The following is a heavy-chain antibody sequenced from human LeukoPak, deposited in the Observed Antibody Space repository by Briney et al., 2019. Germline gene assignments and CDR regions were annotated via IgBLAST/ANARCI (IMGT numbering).Heavy chain of an antibody. V-gene: IGHV3-23*01. J-gene: IGHJ4*02. CDR2: ISGSGGST. CDR1: GFTFSSYG. Sequence: PGRSLRLSCAASGFTFSSYGMHWVRQAPGKGLEWVSAISGSGGSTYYADSVKGRFTISRDNSKNTLYLQMNSLRAEDTAVYYCAKGQAVAGTWPFDYWGQGTLVTVSS. CDR3: AKGQAVAGTWPFDY. D-gene: IGHD6-19*01.